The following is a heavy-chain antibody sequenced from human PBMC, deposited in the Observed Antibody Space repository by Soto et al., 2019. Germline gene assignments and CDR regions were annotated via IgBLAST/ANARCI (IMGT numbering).Heavy chain of an antibody. CDR3: ARGGFVEMARNDAFDI. Sequence: KPSETLSLTCAVYSGSFSGYYWGWIRQPPGKGLEWIGSIYYSGSTYYNPSLKSRVTISVDTSKNQFSLKLSSVTAADTAVYYCARGGFVEMARNDAFDIWGQGTMVTVSS. V-gene: IGHV4-34*01. J-gene: IGHJ3*02. D-gene: IGHD3-10*01. CDR1: SGSFSGYY. CDR2: IYYSGST.